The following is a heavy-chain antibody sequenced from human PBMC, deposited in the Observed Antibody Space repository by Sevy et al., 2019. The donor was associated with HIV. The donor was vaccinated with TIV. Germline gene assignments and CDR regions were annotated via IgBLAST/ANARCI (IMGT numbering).Heavy chain of an antibody. J-gene: IGHJ6*02. Sequence: GGSLRLSCAASGFTLSNNHMHWVRQAPGKGLEWVAAMWYDGSNEYYADSVKGRFTISRDNSKNTLDLQMNSLRAEDKAVYYCARDNLALDVWGQGTTVTVSS. CDR2: MWYDGSNE. CDR3: ARDNLALDV. CDR1: GFTLSNNH. V-gene: IGHV3-33*01.